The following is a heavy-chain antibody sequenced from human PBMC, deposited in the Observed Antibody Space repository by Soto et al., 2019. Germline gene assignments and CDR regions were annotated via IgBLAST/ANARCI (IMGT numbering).Heavy chain of an antibody. D-gene: IGHD3-3*01. CDR1: GGSISSYY. J-gene: IGHJ4*02. V-gene: IGHV4-59*01. CDR2: IYYSGST. Sequence: QVQLQESGPGLVKPSETLSLTCTVSGGSISSYYWSWIRQPPGKGLEWIGYIYYSGSTNYNPSLKSRVTISVDTSKNQFSRKLSSVTAADTAVYYCARVIEDGFPVGGFDYWGQGTLVTVSS. CDR3: ARVIEDGFPVGGFDY.